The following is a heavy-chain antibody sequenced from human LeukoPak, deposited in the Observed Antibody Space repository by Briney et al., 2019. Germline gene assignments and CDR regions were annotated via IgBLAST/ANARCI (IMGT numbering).Heavy chain of an antibody. D-gene: IGHD4-17*01. CDR1: GGSVSSYY. V-gene: IGHV4-4*07. Sequence: PSETVSLTCSVSGGSVSSYYGSWIRQPAGKGLEWIGRIYPSGTTHYNPSLKSRVTMSVDTSKNQFSLKLTSVTAADTAVYYCADDFGDWGQGTLVTVSS. J-gene: IGHJ4*02. CDR3: ADDFGD. CDR2: IYPSGTT.